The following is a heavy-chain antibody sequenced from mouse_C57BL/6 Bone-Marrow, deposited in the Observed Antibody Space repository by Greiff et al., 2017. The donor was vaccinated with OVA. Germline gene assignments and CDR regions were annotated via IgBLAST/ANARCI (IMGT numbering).Heavy chain of an antibody. CDR1: GYTFTDYE. D-gene: IGHD2-3*01. V-gene: IGHV1-15*01. CDR3: TRGGYYLYYFDY. J-gene: IGHJ2*01. CDR2: IDPETGGT. Sequence: VQLQQSGAELVRPGASVTLSCKASGYTFTDYEMHWVKQTPVHGLEWIGAIDPETGGTAYNQKFKGKAILTADKSSSTAYMELRSLTSEDSAVYYCTRGGYYLYYFDYWGQGTTLTVSS.